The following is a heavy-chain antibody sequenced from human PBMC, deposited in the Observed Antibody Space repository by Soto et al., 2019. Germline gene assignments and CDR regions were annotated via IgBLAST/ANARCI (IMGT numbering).Heavy chain of an antibody. CDR3: AKDLGLWIQLWLPDY. J-gene: IGHJ4*02. V-gene: IGHV3-30*18. CDR1: GFTFSSYG. D-gene: IGHD5-18*01. Sequence: LRLSCAASGFTFSSYGMHWVRQAPGKGLEWVAVISYDGSNKYYADSVKGRFTISRDNSKNTLYLQMNSLRAEDTAVYYCAKDLGLWIQLWLPDYWGQGTLVTAPQ. CDR2: ISYDGSNK.